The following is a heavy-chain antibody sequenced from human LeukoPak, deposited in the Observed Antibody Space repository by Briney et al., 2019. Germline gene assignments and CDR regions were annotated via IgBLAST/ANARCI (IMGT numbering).Heavy chain of an antibody. CDR2: IIPILGIA. J-gene: IGHJ5*02. Sequence: SVKVSCKASVGTFSSYAISWVRQAPGQGLEWMGRIIPILGIANYAQKFHGRVTITADKSTSTAYMELSSLRSEDTAVYYCAKGPFTMVRGEFDPWGQGTLVTVSS. D-gene: IGHD3-10*01. V-gene: IGHV1-69*04. CDR1: VGTFSSYA. CDR3: AKGPFTMVRGEFDP.